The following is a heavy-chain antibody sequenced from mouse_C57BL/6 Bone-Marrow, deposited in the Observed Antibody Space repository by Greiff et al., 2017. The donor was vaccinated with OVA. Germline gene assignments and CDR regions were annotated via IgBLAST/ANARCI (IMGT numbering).Heavy chain of an antibody. D-gene: IGHD2-4*01. CDR2: IYPGDGDT. J-gene: IGHJ2*01. CDR1: GYAFSSSW. CDR3: ARETDYAYYFDY. V-gene: IGHV1-82*01. Sequence: VKVVESGPELVKPGASVKISCKASGYAFSSSWMNWVKQRPGKGLEWIGRIYPGDGDTNYNGKFKGKATLTADKSSSTAYMQLSSLTSEDSAVYFCARETDYAYYFDYWGQGTTLTVSS.